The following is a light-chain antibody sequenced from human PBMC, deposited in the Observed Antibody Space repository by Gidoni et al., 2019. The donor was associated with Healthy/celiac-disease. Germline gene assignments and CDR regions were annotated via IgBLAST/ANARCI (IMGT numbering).Light chain of an antibody. J-gene: IGKJ1*01. Sequence: EIVLTQSPATLSLSPGERATLSCRPSQSVSSYLAGYQQKPGQAPRLLIYDASNRATGIPARFSGSGSGTDFTLTISSLEPEDFAVYYCQQRSNWPTTFGQGTKVEIK. CDR1: QSVSSY. CDR2: DAS. V-gene: IGKV3-11*01. CDR3: QQRSNWPTT.